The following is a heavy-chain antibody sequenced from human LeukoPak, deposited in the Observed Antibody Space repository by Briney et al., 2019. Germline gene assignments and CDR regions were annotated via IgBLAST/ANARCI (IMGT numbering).Heavy chain of an antibody. J-gene: IGHJ4*02. V-gene: IGHV3-30-3*01. CDR2: ISHDGSNK. CDR1: GFTFSSYA. Sequence: GRTLRLSCAASGFTFSSYAAHWVRQAPGKGLEWVAVISHDGSNKYYADSVKGRFTISRDNSKNTLYLQMNSLRAEDTAVYYCARVGSGPEFDYWGQGTLVTVSS. D-gene: IGHD6-19*01. CDR3: ARVGSGPEFDY.